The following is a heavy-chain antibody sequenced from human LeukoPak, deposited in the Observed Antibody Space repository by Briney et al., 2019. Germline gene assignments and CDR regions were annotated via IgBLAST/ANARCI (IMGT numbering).Heavy chain of an antibody. J-gene: IGHJ4*02. Sequence: ASVKVSCKASGYTFTNYYIHWVRQAPGQGLEWMGIINPSAGGTTYAQKFQGRLTMTRDMSTSTVYMDLSSLRSEDTAVYYCARARDYYDSSGYYSLDYWGQGTLVTVSS. V-gene: IGHV1-46*01. CDR1: GYTFTNYY. D-gene: IGHD3-22*01. CDR3: ARARDYYDSSGYYSLDY. CDR2: INPSAGGT.